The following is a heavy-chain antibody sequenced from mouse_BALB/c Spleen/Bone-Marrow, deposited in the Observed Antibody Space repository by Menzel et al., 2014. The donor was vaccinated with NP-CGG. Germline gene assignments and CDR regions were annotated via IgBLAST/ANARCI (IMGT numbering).Heavy chain of an antibody. Sequence: EVQRVESGGDLVKPGGSLKLSRAASGFTFSNYGMSWVRQTPDKRLEWVATINSDGTYTYYPDSVKGRFTISRDNAKNTLYPQMSSLKSEDTAMYYCTRRGSTMITTGYPMDYWGQGTSVTVSS. D-gene: IGHD2-4*01. V-gene: IGHV5-6*01. CDR2: INSDGTYT. CDR3: TRRGSTMITTGYPMDY. J-gene: IGHJ4*01. CDR1: GFTFSNYG.